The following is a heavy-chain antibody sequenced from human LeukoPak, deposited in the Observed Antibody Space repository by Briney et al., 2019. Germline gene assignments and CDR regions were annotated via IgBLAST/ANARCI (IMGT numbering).Heavy chain of an antibody. D-gene: IGHD6-6*01. CDR3: ARVQYGSSSSGWFDP. CDR2: IYYSGST. J-gene: IGHJ5*02. CDR1: GGSISSGGYY. V-gene: IGHV4-31*03. Sequence: SQTLSLTCTVSGGSISSGGYYWSWIRQHPGKGLEWIGYIYYSGSTYNNPSLKSRVTISVDTSKNQFSLKLSSVTAADTAVYYCARVQYGSSSSGWFDPWGQGTLSPSPQ.